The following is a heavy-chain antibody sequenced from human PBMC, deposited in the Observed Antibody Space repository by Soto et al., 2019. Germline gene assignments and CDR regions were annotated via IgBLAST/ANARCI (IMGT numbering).Heavy chain of an antibody. Sequence: SETLSLTCTVSGGSIGSGGYYWSWIRQPPGKGLEWMGYIYYSGTTSYNPSLNSRVTMSVDTSKNQFSLKLNSVTAADTAVYYCARESYYGSGATVVGLWGQGTLVTVSS. CDR3: ARESYYGSGATVVGL. CDR2: IYYSGTT. CDR1: GGSIGSGGYY. V-gene: IGHV4-61*08. D-gene: IGHD3-10*01. J-gene: IGHJ5*02.